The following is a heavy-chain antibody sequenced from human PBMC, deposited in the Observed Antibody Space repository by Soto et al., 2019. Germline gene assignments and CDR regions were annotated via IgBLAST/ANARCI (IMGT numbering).Heavy chain of an antibody. J-gene: IGHJ5*02. CDR2: ISASGGMA. D-gene: IGHD1-7*01. CDR3: AREEGFNWNYAWFDP. CDR1: GFTFSNYA. V-gene: IGHV3-23*01. Sequence: GGSLRLSCAASGFTFSNYAMSWVRQAPGKGLEWVLGISASGGMADHAASVKGRFSIFRDNSKNTVSLSMKSLRVEDTAVYYCAREEGFNWNYAWFDPWGQGTLVTVSS.